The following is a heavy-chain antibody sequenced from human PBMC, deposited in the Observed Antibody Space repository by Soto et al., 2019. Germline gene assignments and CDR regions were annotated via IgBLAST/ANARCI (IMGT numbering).Heavy chain of an antibody. D-gene: IGHD5-18*01. CDR2: IYYSGST. Sequence: SETLSLTCTVSGGSISSGDYYWSWIRQPPGKGLEWIGYIYYSGSTYYNPSLKSRVTISVDTSKNQFSLKLSSVTAADTAVYYCARVGDTAIGSSEYWGQGTLVTVSS. CDR3: ARVGDTAIGSSEY. V-gene: IGHV4-30-4*01. J-gene: IGHJ4*02. CDR1: GGSISSGDYY.